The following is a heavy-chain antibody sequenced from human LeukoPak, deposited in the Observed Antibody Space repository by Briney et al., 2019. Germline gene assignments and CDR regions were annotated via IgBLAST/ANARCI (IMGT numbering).Heavy chain of an antibody. CDR1: GYTFTSYG. CDR2: ISAYNGNT. V-gene: IGHV1-18*01. D-gene: IGHD3-3*01. Sequence: EASVKVSCKASGYTFTSYGISWVRQAPGQGLEWMGWISAYNGNTNYAQKLQGRVTMTTDTSTSTAYTELRSLRSDDTAVYYCARERTSYYDFWSGYYTRYYFDYWGQGTTVTVSS. CDR3: ARERTSYYDFWSGYYTRYYFDY. J-gene: IGHJ4*03.